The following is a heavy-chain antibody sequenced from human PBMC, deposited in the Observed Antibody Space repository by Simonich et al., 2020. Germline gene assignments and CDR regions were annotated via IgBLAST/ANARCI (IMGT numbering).Heavy chain of an antibody. V-gene: IGHV3-21*01. D-gene: IGHD6-19*01. CDR3: AGWIAVAGTGAYGMDV. CDR1: GFTFSSYS. CDR2: ISSSSSYI. J-gene: IGHJ6*02. Sequence: EVQLVESGGGLVKPGGSLRLSCAASGFTFSSYSMNWVRQAPGKGLGWVSSISSSSSYIYYADSVKGRCTISRDNAKNSLYLQMNSLRAEDTAVYYCAGWIAVAGTGAYGMDVWGQGTTVTVSS.